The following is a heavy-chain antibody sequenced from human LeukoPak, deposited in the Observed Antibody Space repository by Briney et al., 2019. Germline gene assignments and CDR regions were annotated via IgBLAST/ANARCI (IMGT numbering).Heavy chain of an antibody. CDR1: GFTFSSYA. J-gene: IGHJ4*02. D-gene: IGHD6-13*01. V-gene: IGHV3-23*01. Sequence: GGSLRLPCAASGFTFSSYAMSWVRQAPGKGLEWVSAISGSGGSTYYADSVKGRFTISRDNSKNTLYLQMNSLRAEDTAAYYCAKDIAAAGRGYFDYWGQGTLVTVSS. CDR3: AKDIAAAGRGYFDY. CDR2: ISGSGGST.